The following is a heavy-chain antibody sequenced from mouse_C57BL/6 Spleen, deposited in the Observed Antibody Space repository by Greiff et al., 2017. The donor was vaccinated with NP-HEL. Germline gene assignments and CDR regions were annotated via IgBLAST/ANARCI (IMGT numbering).Heavy chain of an antibody. V-gene: IGHV1-59*01. CDR3: ARRGDDYVFDY. D-gene: IGHD2-4*01. CDR2: IDPSDSYT. Sequence: VQLQQPGAELVRPGTSVKLSCKASGYTFTSYWMHWVKQRPGQGLEWIGVIDPSDSYTNFNQKFKGKATLTVDTSSSTAYMQLSSLTSEDSAVYYCARRGDDYVFDYWGQGTTLTVSS. J-gene: IGHJ2*01. CDR1: GYTFTSYW.